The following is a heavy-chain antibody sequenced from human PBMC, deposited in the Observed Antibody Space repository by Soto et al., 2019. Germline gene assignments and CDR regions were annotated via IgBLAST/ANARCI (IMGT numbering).Heavy chain of an antibody. J-gene: IGHJ4*02. CDR2: IYYRGNA. Sequence: LQLQESGPGLVKPSETLSLTCSVSDDSINSDKYYWGWIRQPPGKGLEWIGSIYYRGNAYYNPSLQTRLTMSLDKSKSQFSLKLNSVTAADSAVYFCARLEGLATISYSSDFWGPGALVTVSS. CDR1: DDSINSDKYY. V-gene: IGHV4-39*01. D-gene: IGHD3-9*01. CDR3: ARLEGLATISYSSDF.